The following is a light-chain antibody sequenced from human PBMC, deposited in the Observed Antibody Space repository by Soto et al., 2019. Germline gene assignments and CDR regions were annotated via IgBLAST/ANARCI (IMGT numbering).Light chain of an antibody. V-gene: IGLV2-14*01. CDR1: SSDVGGYNF. CDR2: EVS. Sequence: QSVLTQPASVSGSPGQSITISCTGTSSDVGGYNFVSWYQQHPDKAPKLMISEVSNRPSGVSNRLSGSKSGNTASLTISGLQAEDEADYYCGSFTGNSYVFGTGTKVTVL. J-gene: IGLJ1*01. CDR3: GSFTGNSYV.